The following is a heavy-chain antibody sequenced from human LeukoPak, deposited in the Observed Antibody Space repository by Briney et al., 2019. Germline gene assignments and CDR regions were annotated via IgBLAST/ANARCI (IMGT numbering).Heavy chain of an antibody. CDR3: AAVPPDRCDGDPCNPVF. V-gene: IGHV3-7*01. J-gene: IGHJ4*02. Sequence: GGSLRLSCAVSGISFSNFWMSWVRQAPEKGLEWVAHIKQDATKQHYVDSVKGRFTISRDNVESALYLQMTSLRVDDSAIYYCAAVPPDRCDGDPCNPVFWGRGVLVTVSS. CDR2: IKQDATKQ. D-gene: IGHD2-21*01. CDR1: GISFSNFW.